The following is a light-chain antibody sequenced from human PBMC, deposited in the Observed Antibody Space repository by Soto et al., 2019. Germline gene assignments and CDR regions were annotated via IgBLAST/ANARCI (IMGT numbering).Light chain of an antibody. V-gene: IGKV1-8*01. CDR1: QDIHNY. CDR2: AAS. Sequence: AVLLTQSPSSFSASTGDRATITCRASQDIHNYLAWYQQVPGKAPKLLLYAASILQPGVPSRFIGSGSGTDCALTIDGLQSEDFATYFCQHDYNYPWTFGQGTTVE. CDR3: QHDYNYPWT. J-gene: IGKJ1*01.